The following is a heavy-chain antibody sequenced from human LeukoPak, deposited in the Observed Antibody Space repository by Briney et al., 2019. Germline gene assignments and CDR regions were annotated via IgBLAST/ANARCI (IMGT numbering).Heavy chain of an antibody. CDR3: ARGPAYCGSDCYWAYYFDY. V-gene: IGHV4-61*02. D-gene: IGHD2-21*01. CDR1: GGSISSGTYY. CDR2: IYTSGST. Sequence: SETLSLTCTVSGGSISSGTYYWSWIRPPAGKGLEGIGRIYTSGSTNYNPSLKSRVTISADTSKNQFSLKLSSVTAADTAVYYCARGPAYCGSDCYWAYYFDYWGQGTLVTVSS. J-gene: IGHJ4*02.